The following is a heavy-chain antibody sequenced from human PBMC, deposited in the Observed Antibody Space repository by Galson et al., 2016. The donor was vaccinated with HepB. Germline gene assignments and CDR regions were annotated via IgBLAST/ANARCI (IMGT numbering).Heavy chain of an antibody. D-gene: IGHD3-10*01. CDR2: TYYRSKWYN. CDR3: ARVRRGESGDAKTDDDGMDV. CDR1: GDSVSRHSAT. V-gene: IGHV6-1*01. Sequence: CALSGDSVSRHSATWNWIRQSPSRGLEWLGRTYYRSKWYNDYALSVKSRITINPDPSKNQFSLQLNSVTPEDTAGYYCARVRRGESGDAKTDDDGMDVGGQGTTVTVAS. J-gene: IGHJ6*02.